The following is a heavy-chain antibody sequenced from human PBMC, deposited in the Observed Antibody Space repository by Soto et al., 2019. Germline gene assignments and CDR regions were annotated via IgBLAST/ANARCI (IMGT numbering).Heavy chain of an antibody. D-gene: IGHD3-22*01. CDR1: GGTFSSYA. J-gene: IGHJ4*02. CDR2: IIPIFGTA. CDR3: ASHYDSSGYYYRGLDY. Sequence: QVQLVQSGAEVKKPGSSVKVSCKASGGTFSSYAISWVRQAPGQGLEWMGGIIPIFGTADYAQKFQGRVTITADKSTSTGNMELSSLGSEDTAVYYCASHYDSSGYYYRGLDYWGQGTLVTVSS. V-gene: IGHV1-69*14.